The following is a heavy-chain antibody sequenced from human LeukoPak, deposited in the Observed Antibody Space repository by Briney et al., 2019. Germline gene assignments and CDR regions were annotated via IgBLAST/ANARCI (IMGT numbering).Heavy chain of an antibody. V-gene: IGHV4-59*10. Sequence: PSETLSLTCAVYGGSFCGYYWSWIRQPAGKGLEWIGRIYTSGSTNYNPSLKSRVTMSVDTSKNQFSLKLSSVTAADTAVYYCARGISSSWDGFDYWGQGTLVTVSS. CDR2: IYTSGST. CDR1: GGSFCGYY. CDR3: ARGISSSWDGFDY. D-gene: IGHD6-13*01. J-gene: IGHJ4*02.